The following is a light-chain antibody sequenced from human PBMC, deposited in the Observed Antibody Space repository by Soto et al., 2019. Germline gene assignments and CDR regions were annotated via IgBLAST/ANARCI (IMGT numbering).Light chain of an antibody. CDR2: DVS. V-gene: IGLV2-14*01. J-gene: IGLJ1*01. CDR3: SSYTSDSTPYV. CDR1: SSDVGGYNY. Sequence: QSGLTQPASVSGSPGQSITISCTGTSSDVGGYNYVSWYQQHPGKAPKLMIYDVSRPPSGISDRFFGSKSGNTASLTISGLQAEDEADYYCSSYTSDSTPYVFGTGTKLTVL.